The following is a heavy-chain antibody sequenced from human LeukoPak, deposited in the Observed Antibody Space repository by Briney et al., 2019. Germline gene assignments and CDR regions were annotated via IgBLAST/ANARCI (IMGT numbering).Heavy chain of an antibody. J-gene: IGHJ4*02. Sequence: GGSLRLSCTVSGFTVSSNSMSWVRQAPGKGLEWVSFKGRFTISRDNSKNTLYLQMNSLRAEDTAVYYCARRAGEYSHPYDYWGQGTLVTVSS. D-gene: IGHD4-17*01. CDR1: GFTVSSNS. CDR3: ARRAGEYSHPYDY. V-gene: IGHV3-53*01.